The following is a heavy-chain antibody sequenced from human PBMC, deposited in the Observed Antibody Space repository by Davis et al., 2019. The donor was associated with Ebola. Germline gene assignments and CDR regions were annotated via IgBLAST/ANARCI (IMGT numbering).Heavy chain of an antibody. CDR1: GFTVSSKY. Sequence: GESLKISCAASGFTVSSKYMTWVRQAPGKGLEWVSVIYSDGSTYYSDSVKGRFTISRDNSKNTLYLQMNGLRVEDTAIYYCAKDTSNIWFDIWGQGTNVTVSS. CDR2: IYSDGST. CDR3: AKDTSNIWFDI. V-gene: IGHV3-53*01. J-gene: IGHJ3*02. D-gene: IGHD1-26*01.